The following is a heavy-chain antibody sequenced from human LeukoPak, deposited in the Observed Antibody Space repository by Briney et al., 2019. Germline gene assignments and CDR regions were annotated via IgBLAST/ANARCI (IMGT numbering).Heavy chain of an antibody. Sequence: PSETLSLTCSVSGDSVSRSDSYWDWIRQPPGKGLEWIGTIYCSGRTYYSPSLKSRVTMSVDPSNNQFSLNLRSVTAADTALYYCARRRYYDGSGYLEWGQGTLLSVSS. J-gene: IGHJ1*01. CDR1: GDSVSRSDSY. CDR2: IYCSGRT. D-gene: IGHD3-22*01. CDR3: ARRRYYDGSGYLE. V-gene: IGHV4-39*01.